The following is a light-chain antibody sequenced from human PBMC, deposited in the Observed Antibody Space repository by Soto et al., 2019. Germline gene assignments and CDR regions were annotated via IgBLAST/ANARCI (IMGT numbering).Light chain of an antibody. V-gene: IGLV2-14*01. CDR1: SSDVGGYNY. CDR2: DVS. CDR3: SSYTSSSTVV. J-gene: IGLJ2*01. Sequence: QSALTQPASVSGSXXXXXTISCTGTSSDVGGYNYVSWYQQHPGKAPKLMIYDVSNRPSGVSNRFSGSKSGNTASLTISGLQAEDEADYSCSSYTSSSTVVFGGGTKLTVL.